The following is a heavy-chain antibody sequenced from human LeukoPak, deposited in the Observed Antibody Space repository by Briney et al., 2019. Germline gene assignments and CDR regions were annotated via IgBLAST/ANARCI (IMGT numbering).Heavy chain of an antibody. Sequence: SETLSLTCTVSGGSISTYYWSWIRQPPGKGLEWIGYTYYSGATNYNPSLKSRVTISIDTSKNQFSLKLSSVTAADTAVYFCARGMVAGSDYWGQGTLVTVSS. D-gene: IGHD6-19*01. CDR3: ARGMVAGSDY. V-gene: IGHV4-59*08. CDR2: TYYSGAT. CDR1: GGSISTYY. J-gene: IGHJ4*02.